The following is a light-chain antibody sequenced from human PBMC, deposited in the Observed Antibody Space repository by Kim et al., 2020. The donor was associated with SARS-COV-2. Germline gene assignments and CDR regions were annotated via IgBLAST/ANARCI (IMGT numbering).Light chain of an antibody. CDR1: QSVGTS. Sequence: DIQMTQSPSSLSASVGDRVTITCRASQSVGTSLNWYQQRPGKAPNLLIYAASSLQSEVPTRFSGSGSGTEFTLTISGLQSDGFVAYYCQQTNSFPWAFGHGTKVDI. V-gene: IGKV1-39*01. CDR2: AAS. J-gene: IGKJ1*01. CDR3: QQTNSFPWA.